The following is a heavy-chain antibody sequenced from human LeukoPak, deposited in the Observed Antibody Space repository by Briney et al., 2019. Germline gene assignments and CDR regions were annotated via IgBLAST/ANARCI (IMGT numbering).Heavy chain of an antibody. CDR1: VFTFSDYY. V-gene: IGHV3-11*05. Sequence: GGSLRLSCAASVFTFSDYYMSWIRQAPGKGLEWVSYISSSSSYTNYADSVEGRFTISRDNAKNSLYLQMNSLRAEDTAVYYCARDLGQQLVPTYFDYWGQGTLVTVSS. CDR2: ISSSSSYT. D-gene: IGHD6-13*01. J-gene: IGHJ4*02. CDR3: ARDLGQQLVPTYFDY.